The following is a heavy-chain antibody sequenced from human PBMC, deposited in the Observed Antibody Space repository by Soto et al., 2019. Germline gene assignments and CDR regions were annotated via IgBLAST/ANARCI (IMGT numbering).Heavy chain of an antibody. D-gene: IGHD3-22*01. Sequence: PSETLSLTCAVYGGSFSGYYWSWIRQPPGKGLEWIGEINHSGSTNYNPSLKSRVTISVDTSKNQFSLKLSSVTAADTAVYYCARFYIAIYYDSSGYPSAFDYWGQGTLVTVSS. CDR2: INHSGST. CDR1: GGSFSGYY. CDR3: ARFYIAIYYDSSGYPSAFDY. V-gene: IGHV4-34*01. J-gene: IGHJ4*02.